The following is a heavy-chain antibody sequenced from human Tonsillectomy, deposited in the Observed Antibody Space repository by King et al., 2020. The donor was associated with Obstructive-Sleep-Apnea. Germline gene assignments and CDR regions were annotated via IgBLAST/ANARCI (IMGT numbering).Heavy chain of an antibody. D-gene: IGHD5-24*01. Sequence: VQLQESGPGLVKPSETLSLTCTVSGYSISNGFYWGWIRQPPGKGLEWIGIIYHTGTTNCNPSLKSRVTISVDTSKTQFSLRLTPVTAADTAVYYCARADGYNFGQHTYFDYWGQGTLVTVSS. CDR1: GYSISNGFY. V-gene: IGHV4-38-2*02. CDR2: IYHTGTT. CDR3: ARADGYNFGQHTYFDY. J-gene: IGHJ4*02.